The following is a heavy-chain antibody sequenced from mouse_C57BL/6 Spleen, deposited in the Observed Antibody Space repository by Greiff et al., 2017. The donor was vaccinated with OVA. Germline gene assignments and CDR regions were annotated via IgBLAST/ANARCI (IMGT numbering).Heavy chain of an antibody. CDR1: GFTFSSYG. CDR3: ARHDGYLDY. Sequence: EVQLVESGGDLVKPGGSLKLSCAASGFTFSSYGMSWVRQTPDKRLEWVATISSGGSYTYYPDSVKGRFTISRDNAKNTLYLQMSSLKSEDTAMYYCARHDGYLDYWGQGTTLTVSS. D-gene: IGHD2-3*01. V-gene: IGHV5-6*01. CDR2: ISSGGSYT. J-gene: IGHJ2*01.